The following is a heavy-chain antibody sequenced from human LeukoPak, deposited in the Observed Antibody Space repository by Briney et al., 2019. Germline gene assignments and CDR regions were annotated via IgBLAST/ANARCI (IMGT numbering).Heavy chain of an antibody. V-gene: IGHV4-39*01. CDR1: GGSMGTSGYY. CDR3: ARRVGNYGGGAFDI. CDR2: IYYTGST. D-gene: IGHD4-23*01. J-gene: IGHJ3*02. Sequence: SETLSLACAVSGGSMGTSGYYWGWSRQPPGKGLEWIGSIYYTGSTYYNPSLKSRVTISVDTSKKQFSLRLTSVTAADTAVYYCARRVGNYGGGAFDIWSQGTMVTVSS.